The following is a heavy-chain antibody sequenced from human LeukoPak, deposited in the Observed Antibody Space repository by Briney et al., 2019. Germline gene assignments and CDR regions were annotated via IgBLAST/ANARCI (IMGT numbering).Heavy chain of an antibody. Sequence: ASVKVSCKASGYTFNSYYMHGVRQAPGQGLEWMGIINPSGGSTSYAQKFQGRVTMTRDTSTSTVYMELSSLRSEDTAVYYCARDLGILVLVAGTPVVDYWGQGTLVTVSS. J-gene: IGHJ4*02. D-gene: IGHD2-15*01. CDR3: ARDLGILVLVAGTPVVDY. CDR2: INPSGGST. V-gene: IGHV1-46*02. CDR1: GYTFNSYY.